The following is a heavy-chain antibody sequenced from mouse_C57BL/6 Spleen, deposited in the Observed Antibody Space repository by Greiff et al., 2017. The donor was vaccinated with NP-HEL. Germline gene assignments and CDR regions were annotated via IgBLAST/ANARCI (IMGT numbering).Heavy chain of an antibody. CDR3: ARGESGSSYKDY. J-gene: IGHJ2*01. CDR1: GYTFTDYY. Sequence: VQLQQSGPELVKPGASVKISCKASGYTFTDYYMNWVKQSHGKSLEWIGDINPNNGGTSYNQKFKGKATLTVDKSSSTAYMELRSLTSEDSAVYYCARGESGSSYKDYWGQGTTLTVSS. V-gene: IGHV1-26*01. D-gene: IGHD1-1*01. CDR2: INPNNGGT.